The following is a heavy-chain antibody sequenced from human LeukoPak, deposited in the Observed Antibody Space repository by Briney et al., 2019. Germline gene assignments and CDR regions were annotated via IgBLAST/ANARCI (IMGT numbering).Heavy chain of an antibody. V-gene: IGHV3-7*01. CDR1: GFTFSNYW. CDR3: ARAPLTGYSYGGYYFDY. CDR2: IKHDGSED. J-gene: IGHJ4*02. Sequence: GGSLRLSCAASGFTFSNYWMHWVRQAPGKGLEWVANIKHDGSEDYYLDSVKGRFTISRDNAKSSMWLQMNSLRAEDTAVYYCARAPLTGYSYGGYYFDYWGQGTLVTVSS. D-gene: IGHD5-18*01.